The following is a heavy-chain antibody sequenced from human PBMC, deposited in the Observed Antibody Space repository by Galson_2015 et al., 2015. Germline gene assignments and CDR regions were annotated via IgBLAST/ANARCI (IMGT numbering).Heavy chain of an antibody. CDR2: IKGDGSSI. D-gene: IGHD6-19*01. CDR3: ARDPVDGSGHFDY. V-gene: IGHV3-74*01. J-gene: IGHJ4*02. CDR1: GFTFSSHW. Sequence: SLRLSCAASGFTFSSHWMHWVRQVPGEGLMWVSRIKGDGSSIIYADSVKGRFTISRDNTKNTVWLQMNSLRVEDTAVYYCARDPVDGSGHFDYWGQGTLVTVSS.